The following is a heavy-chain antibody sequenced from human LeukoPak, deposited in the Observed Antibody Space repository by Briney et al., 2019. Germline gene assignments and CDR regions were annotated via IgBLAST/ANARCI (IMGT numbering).Heavy chain of an antibody. CDR1: GGSISSGDYY. CDR2: IYYSGST. D-gene: IGHD3-9*01. V-gene: IGHV4-30-4*01. CDR3: ARFHQVLRYFDWPKYYFDY. Sequence: SQTLSPTCTVSGGSISSGDYYWSWIRQPPGKGLEWIGYIYYSGSTYYNPSLKSRVTISVDTSKNQFSLKLSSVTAADTAVYYCARFHQVLRYFDWPKYYFDYWGQGTLVTVSS. J-gene: IGHJ4*02.